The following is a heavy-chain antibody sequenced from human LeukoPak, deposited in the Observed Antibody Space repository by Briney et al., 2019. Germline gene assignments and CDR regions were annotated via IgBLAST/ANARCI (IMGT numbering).Heavy chain of an antibody. CDR3: ARDSIVLMVYAMPNWFDP. Sequence: ASVKVSCKASGYTFTSYGISWVRQAPGQGLEWMGWISAYNGNTNYAQKLQGRVTMTTDTSTSTAYMELRSLRSDDTAVYYCARDSIVLMVYAMPNWFDPWGQGTLVTVSS. V-gene: IGHV1-18*01. CDR2: ISAYNGNT. CDR1: GYTFTSYG. D-gene: IGHD2-8*01. J-gene: IGHJ5*02.